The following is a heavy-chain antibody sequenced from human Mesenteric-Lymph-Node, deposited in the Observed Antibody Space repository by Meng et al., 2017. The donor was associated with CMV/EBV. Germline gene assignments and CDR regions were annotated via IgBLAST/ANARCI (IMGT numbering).Heavy chain of an antibody. CDR3: ARESNYPYFDY. V-gene: IGHV3-7*01. CDR1: GFTFNKYW. D-gene: IGHD5-24*01. J-gene: IGHJ4*02. Sequence: GESLKISCEASGFTFNKYWMIWVRQAPGKGLEWVANIRQDGRERYYVDSVRDRFTISRDNAKNSLYLQMNSLRVEDTAVYYCARESNYPYFDYWGRGTLVTVSS. CDR2: IRQDGRER.